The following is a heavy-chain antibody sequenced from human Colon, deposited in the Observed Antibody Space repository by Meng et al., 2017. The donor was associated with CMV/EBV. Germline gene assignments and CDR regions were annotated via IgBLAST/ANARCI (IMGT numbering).Heavy chain of an antibody. Sequence: LSLTCAASGFTFSDYYMTWIRQAPGKGLEWVSYISQSGGDMYADSVKGRFTIFRDNVRNSVYLEMSSLRADDSAVYYCARDDRYSRDHWGQGTLVTVSS. D-gene: IGHD5-18*01. CDR3: ARDDRYSRDH. V-gene: IGHV3-11*01. CDR1: GFTFSDYY. J-gene: IGHJ4*02. CDR2: ISQSGGDM.